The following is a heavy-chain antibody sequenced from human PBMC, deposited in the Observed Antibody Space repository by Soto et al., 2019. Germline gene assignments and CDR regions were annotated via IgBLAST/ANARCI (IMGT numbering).Heavy chain of an antibody. CDR1: GASIRSYY. D-gene: IGHD2-21*01. CDR2: IYYSGST. Sequence: SETLSLTCSVSGASIRSYYWTWVRQPPGKGLEWIGYIYYSGSTNYNPSLKSRVTISVDTSKNQFSLKLSSVTAADTAVYYCARAGVANWFDPWGQGTLVTVSS. J-gene: IGHJ5*02. CDR3: ARAGVANWFDP. V-gene: IGHV4-59*01.